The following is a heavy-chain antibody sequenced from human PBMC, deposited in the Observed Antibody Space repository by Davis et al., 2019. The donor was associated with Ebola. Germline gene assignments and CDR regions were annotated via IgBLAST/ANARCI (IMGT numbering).Heavy chain of an antibody. CDR1: GGSISSYY. CDR3: ASNDPKKPTRRQYYYYYYMDV. V-gene: IGHV4-59*12. Sequence: PSETLSLTCTVSGGSISSYYWSWIRQPPGKGLEWIGYIYYSGSTNYNPSLKSRVTISVDTSKNQFSLKLSSVTAADTAVYYCASNDPKKPTRRQYYYYYYMDVWGKGTTVTVSS. J-gene: IGHJ6*03. CDR2: IYYSGST.